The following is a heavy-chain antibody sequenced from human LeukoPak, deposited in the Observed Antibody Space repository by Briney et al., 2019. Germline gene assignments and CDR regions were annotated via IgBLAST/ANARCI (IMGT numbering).Heavy chain of an antibody. CDR2: INSAGST. CDR3: VGRDY. Sequence: PGGSLRLSCAASGFTFSSYAMSWVRQAPGKGLEWVSAINSAGSTYYGDSVRGRFTISRDNSKNTLYLQMSSLRAEDTAVYYCVGRDYWGQGTLVTVSS. V-gene: IGHV3-23*01. CDR1: GFTFSSYA. J-gene: IGHJ4*02.